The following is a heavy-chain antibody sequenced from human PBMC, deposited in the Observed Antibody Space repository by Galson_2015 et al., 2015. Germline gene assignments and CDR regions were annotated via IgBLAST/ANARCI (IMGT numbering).Heavy chain of an antibody. J-gene: IGHJ4*02. V-gene: IGHV3-23*01. CDR2: ISGSGGST. CDR1: GFTFSSYA. D-gene: IGHD3-10*01. CDR3: AKASLGITMVRGVIETPFDY. Sequence: SLRLSCAASGFTFSSYAMSWVRQAPGKGLEWVSAISGSGGSTYYADSVKGRFTISRDNSKNTLYLQMNSLRAEDTAVYYCAKASLGITMVRGVIETPFDYWGQGTLVTVSS.